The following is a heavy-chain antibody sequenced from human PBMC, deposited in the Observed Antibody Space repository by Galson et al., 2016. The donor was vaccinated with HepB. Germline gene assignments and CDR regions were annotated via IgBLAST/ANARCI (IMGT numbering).Heavy chain of an antibody. D-gene: IGHD1-26*01. J-gene: IGHJ1*01. CDR3: ARDSDLKWELEH. Sequence: SLRLSCAASGFTFSNYGMQWVRQAPGKGPEWVALISPDENHKYYAGAVKGRFTISRDLSKNTLYLEMDSLTLEDTAVYFGARDSDLKWELEHWGQGTVVTGPS. CDR2: ISPDENHK. V-gene: IGHV3-30*03. CDR1: GFTFSNYG.